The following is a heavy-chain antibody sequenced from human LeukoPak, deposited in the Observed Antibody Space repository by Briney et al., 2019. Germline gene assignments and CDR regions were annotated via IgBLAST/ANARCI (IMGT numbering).Heavy chain of an antibody. D-gene: IGHD6-19*01. CDR2: INSDGSST. V-gene: IGHV3-74*01. Sequence: PGGSLRLSCAASGFTFSSYWMHWVRQAPGKGLVWVSHINSDGSSTSYADSVKGRFTISRDYSKNTLDLQMNSLRAEDTAVYYCATIVSDSSGWYHFDHWGQGALVTVSS. CDR3: ATIVSDSSGWYHFDH. CDR1: GFTFSSYW. J-gene: IGHJ4*02.